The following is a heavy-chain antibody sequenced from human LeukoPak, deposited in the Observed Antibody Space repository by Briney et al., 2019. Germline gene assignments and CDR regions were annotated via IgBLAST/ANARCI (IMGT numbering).Heavy chain of an antibody. V-gene: IGHV4-34*01. CDR3: ARGQVVPAAWAYYYYGMDV. D-gene: IGHD2-2*01. J-gene: IGHJ6*02. Sequence: PSETLSLTCAVYGGSFSGYYWSWTRQPPGKGLEWIGEINHSGSTNYNPSLKSRVTISVDTSKNQFPLKLSSVTAADTAVYYCARGQVVPAAWAYYYYGMDVWGQGTTVTVSS. CDR2: INHSGST. CDR1: GGSFSGYY.